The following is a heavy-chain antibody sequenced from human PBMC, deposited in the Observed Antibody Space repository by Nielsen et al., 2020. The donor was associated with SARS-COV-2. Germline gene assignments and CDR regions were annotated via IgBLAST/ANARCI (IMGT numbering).Heavy chain of an antibody. CDR1: GGTFSNYD. CDR2: IMPILGAA. V-gene: IGHV1-69*06. Sequence: SVKVSCKASGGTFSNYDFIWVRQAPGEGLEWMGGIMPILGAAHYAQKFQGRVTITADKSTRTAYMELSSLRSEDTAVYYCARDPYGGSLGGPWGQGTLVTVSS. D-gene: IGHD5-12*01. CDR3: ARDPYGGSLGGP. J-gene: IGHJ5*02.